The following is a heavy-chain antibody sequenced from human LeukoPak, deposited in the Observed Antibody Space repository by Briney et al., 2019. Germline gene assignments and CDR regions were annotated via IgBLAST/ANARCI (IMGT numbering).Heavy chain of an antibody. CDR2: IYYSGSS. D-gene: IGHD4-17*01. CDR1: GGSISSGGYY. J-gene: IGHJ4*02. CDR3: ARKLSTVLGIFDY. V-gene: IGHV4-31*03. Sequence: PSETLSLTCTVSGGSISSGGYYWSWIRQHPGKGLEWIGYIYYSGSSYYNPSLKSRVTISVDTSKNQFSLKLSSVTAADTAVYYCARKLSTVLGIFDYWGQGTLVTVSS.